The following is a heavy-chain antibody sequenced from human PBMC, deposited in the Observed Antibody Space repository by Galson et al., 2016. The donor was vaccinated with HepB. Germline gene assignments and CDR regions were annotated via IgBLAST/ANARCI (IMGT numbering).Heavy chain of an antibody. J-gene: IGHJ4*02. CDR2: DSMDGRRK. Sequence: SLRLSCAASGFTFSKRGMHWVRQAPGKGLEWVAADSMDGRRKFYADSVKGRFTISRDNSNNMLFLRMSSLRVDDTAVYYCAKRHEYCPPVGCSVDSWGQGTLVSVSS. CDR1: GFTFSKRG. V-gene: IGHV3-30*18. D-gene: IGHD2/OR15-2a*01. CDR3: AKRHEYCPPVGCSVDS.